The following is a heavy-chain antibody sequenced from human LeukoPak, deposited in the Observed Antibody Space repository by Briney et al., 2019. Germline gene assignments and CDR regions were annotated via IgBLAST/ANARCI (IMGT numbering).Heavy chain of an antibody. J-gene: IGHJ4*02. V-gene: IGHV3-9*01. Sequence: GGSLRLSCAASGFTFDDYAMHWVRQAPGKGLEWVSSISWNSGSIAYADSGKGRFTISRDNSENTLYLQMNSLRAEDTAVYYCAKGLDYGDYGRGAYYFDYWGQGTPVTVSS. CDR1: GFTFDDYA. D-gene: IGHD4-17*01. CDR3: AKGLDYGDYGRGAYYFDY. CDR2: ISWNSGSI.